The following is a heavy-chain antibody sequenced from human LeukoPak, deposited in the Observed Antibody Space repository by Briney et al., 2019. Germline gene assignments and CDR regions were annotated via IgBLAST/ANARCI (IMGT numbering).Heavy chain of an antibody. D-gene: IGHD3-10*01. CDR2: INHSGST. J-gene: IGHJ5*02. CDR1: GGSFSGYY. Sequence: SETLSLTCAVYGGSFSGYYWSWIRQPPGKGLERIGEINHSGSTNYNPSLKSRVTISVDTSKNQFSLKLSSVTAADTAVYYCARHPGYYGSGETNWFDPWGQGTLVTVSS. CDR3: ARHPGYYGSGETNWFDP. V-gene: IGHV4-34*01.